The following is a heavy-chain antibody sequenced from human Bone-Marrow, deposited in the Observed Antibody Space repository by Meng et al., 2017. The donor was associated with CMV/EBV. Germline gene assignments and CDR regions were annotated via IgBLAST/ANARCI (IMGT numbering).Heavy chain of an antibody. Sequence: TFSSYPISWVRQAPGQGLEWMGRIIPILGIANYAQKFQGRVTITADKSTSTAYMELSSLRSEDTAVYYCARGRQIVVVPAATYNWFDPWGQGTLVTVSS. CDR1: TFSSYP. D-gene: IGHD2-2*01. CDR2: IIPILGIA. CDR3: ARGRQIVVVPAATYNWFDP. J-gene: IGHJ5*02. V-gene: IGHV1-69*02.